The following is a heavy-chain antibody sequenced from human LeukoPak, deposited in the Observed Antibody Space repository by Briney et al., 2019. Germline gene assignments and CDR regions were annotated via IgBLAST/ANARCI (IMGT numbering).Heavy chain of an antibody. CDR3: AREGRCGGDCYYDY. J-gene: IGHJ4*02. D-gene: IGHD2-21*02. CDR1: GFTFSSYG. Sequence: PGGSLRLSCAASGFTFSSYGMHWVRQAPGKGLEWVAVIWYDGSNKYYADSVKDRFTISRDNSKNTLYLQMNSLRAEDTAVYYCAREGRCGGDCYYDYWGQGTLVTVSS. V-gene: IGHV3-33*01. CDR2: IWYDGSNK.